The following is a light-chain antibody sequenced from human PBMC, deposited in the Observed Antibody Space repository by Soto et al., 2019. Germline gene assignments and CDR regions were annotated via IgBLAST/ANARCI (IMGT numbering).Light chain of an antibody. CDR1: QSISTY. CDR3: QQSFITPPLT. J-gene: IGKJ4*01. CDR2: GAS. Sequence: DLQMTQSPSSLSASIGDIITITCRASQSISTYLNWYQQKPGKAPKLLIYGASTLQNGVPSRLSGNASATDYPLTISGLQPEDFATYYCQQSFITPPLTFGGGTKVEMK. V-gene: IGKV1-39*01.